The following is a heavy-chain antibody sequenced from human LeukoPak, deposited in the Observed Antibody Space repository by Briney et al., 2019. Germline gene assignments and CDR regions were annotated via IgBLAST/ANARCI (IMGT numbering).Heavy chain of an antibody. D-gene: IGHD6-6*01. CDR2: IYNSGST. CDR3: ASEQLGLNGMDV. J-gene: IGHJ6*02. CDR1: GGSISSYY. Sequence: SETLSLTCTVSGGSISSYYWTWIRQPPGKELGGIGYIYNSGSTNYNPSLKSRVTISVDTSKNQFSLKLSSVTAADTAVYYCASEQLGLNGMDVWGQGTTVTVSS. V-gene: IGHV4-59*01.